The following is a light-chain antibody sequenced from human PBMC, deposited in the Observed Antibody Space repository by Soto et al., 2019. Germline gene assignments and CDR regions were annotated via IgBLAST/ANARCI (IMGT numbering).Light chain of an antibody. CDR1: QAVNTR. CDR3: HQRQSWPRT. J-gene: IGKJ1*01. V-gene: IGKV3-11*01. Sequence: EVVMTQSPATLSVSPGDRVTLSCRASQAVNTRLAWYQHRPGQAPRLLIYLASNRAAGVPARFSGSGSGTDFTLTISDVEPEDFAVYYCHQRQSWPRTFGQGTTVDI. CDR2: LAS.